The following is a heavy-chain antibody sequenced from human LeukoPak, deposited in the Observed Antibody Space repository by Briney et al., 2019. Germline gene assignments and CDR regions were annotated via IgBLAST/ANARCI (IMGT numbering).Heavy chain of an antibody. CDR1: GYTFTSYG. CDR2: ISAYNGNT. CDR3: ARGASHDYGDYVGSKYYGRDV. J-gene: IGHJ6*04. D-gene: IGHD4-17*01. V-gene: IGHV1-18*04. Sequence: ASVKVTCKASGYTFTSYGISWVRQAPGQGLEWMGWISAYNGNTNYAQKLQGRVTMTTDTSTSTAYMELRSLRSDDTAVYYCARGASHDYGDYVGSKYYGRDVWGKGTTVTVSS.